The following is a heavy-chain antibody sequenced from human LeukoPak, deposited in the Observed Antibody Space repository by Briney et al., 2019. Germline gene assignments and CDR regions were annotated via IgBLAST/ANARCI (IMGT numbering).Heavy chain of an antibody. Sequence: GGSLILSCAASGCTFSSYGMHWVRQAPDKVLEWVAVISYDGSNKYYADSVKGRFTSSRDDSKNTLYMQMKSLSAEDTAEYYSAKCDSIAGAVDGDGFDIWGQGTMVTVSS. D-gene: IGHD6-19*01. J-gene: IGHJ3*02. CDR3: AKCDSIAGAVDGDGFDI. CDR1: GCTFSSYG. CDR2: ISYDGSNK. V-gene: IGHV3-30*18.